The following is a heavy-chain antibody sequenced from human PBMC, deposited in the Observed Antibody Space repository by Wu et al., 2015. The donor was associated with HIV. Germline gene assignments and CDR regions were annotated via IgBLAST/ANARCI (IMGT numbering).Heavy chain of an antibody. D-gene: IGHD2-2*01. Sequence: QVQLVQFGAEVKKPGSSVKVTCKASGDGFTSYAISWVRQAPGQGLEWMGGINPLFGTTKYAQNFQGRVTITTDEAKSIAYMELSSLRSDDTAVYYCARDVPFTVVPRGAPRTNKTRNDAFDIWGQGTMVTVSS. J-gene: IGHJ3*02. CDR3: ARDVPFTVVPRGAPRTNKTRNDAFDI. CDR2: INPLFGTT. CDR1: GDGFTSYA. V-gene: IGHV1-69*05.